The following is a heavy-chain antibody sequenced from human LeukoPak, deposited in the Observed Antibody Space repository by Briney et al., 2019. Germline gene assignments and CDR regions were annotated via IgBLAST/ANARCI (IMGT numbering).Heavy chain of an antibody. V-gene: IGHV1-69*02. Sequence: ASVKVSCKVSGHTLTGLSIHWVRQAPGQGLEWMGRVIPSIGISNYAQKFQDRVTITADKSTRTAYMELDSLRSEDTAIYYCASGTDSSSWLGYSNYWGQGTLVTVSS. CDR3: ASGTDSSSWLGYSNY. J-gene: IGHJ4*02. CDR2: VIPSIGIS. CDR1: GHTLTGLS. D-gene: IGHD6-13*01.